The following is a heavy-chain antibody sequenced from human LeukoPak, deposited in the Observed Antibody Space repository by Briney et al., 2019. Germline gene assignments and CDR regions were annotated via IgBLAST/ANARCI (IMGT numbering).Heavy chain of an antibody. CDR3: ARHGFYGDSARRKFDP. Sequence: PSETLSPTLPVYNWAFSGFYLSRIRQPPRTGAEWVGEISHSGYTNLNPSLKSRLTISLDTPKNHFSLRLTSLTAADTAVYYCARHGFYGDSARRKFDPWGQGTLVTVSS. D-gene: IGHD4-17*01. CDR1: NWAFSGFY. J-gene: IGHJ5*02. CDR2: ISHSGYT. V-gene: IGHV4-34*01.